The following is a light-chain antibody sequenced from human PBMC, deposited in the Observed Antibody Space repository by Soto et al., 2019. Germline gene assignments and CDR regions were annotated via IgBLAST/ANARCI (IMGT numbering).Light chain of an antibody. CDR2: GAS. J-gene: IGKJ4*01. Sequence: ENVLTQSPATLSLSPGERATLSCMASQSVSSNLAWYQQKPGQAPRLLIYGASNRATGIPARFSGSGSGTDFTLTISSLQPEDFALYYCHQRSSWPPTFGGGTKVDIK. CDR1: QSVSSN. V-gene: IGKV3-11*01. CDR3: HQRSSWPPT.